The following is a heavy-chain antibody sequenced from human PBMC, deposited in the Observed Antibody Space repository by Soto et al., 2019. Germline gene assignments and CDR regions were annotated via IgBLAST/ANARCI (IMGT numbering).Heavy chain of an antibody. CDR3: ARGRGGTYDAFDI. D-gene: IGHD1-26*01. CDR2: IYYSGTT. CDR1: SGSIGTYF. V-gene: IGHV4-59*01. J-gene: IGHJ3*02. Sequence: SETLSLTCTVSSGSIGTYFWSWIRQPPGKGLEWTGYIYYSGTTNYNPSLKSRVTIFLDTSKNRFSLRLSSVTAADTAVYYCARGRGGTYDAFDIWGQGTLVTVSS.